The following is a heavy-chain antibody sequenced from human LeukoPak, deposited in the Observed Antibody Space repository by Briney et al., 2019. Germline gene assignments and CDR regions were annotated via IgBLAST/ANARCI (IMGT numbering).Heavy chain of an antibody. CDR3: ARDRGDCSSTSCYIPFDY. CDR1: GYTFTSYG. CDR2: ISAYNGNT. D-gene: IGHD2-2*02. Sequence: ASVTVSFKASGYTFTSYGVSWVRQAPGQGLEWMGWISAYNGNTNYAQKLQGRVTMTTDTSTSTAYMELRSLRSDDTAVYYCARDRGDCSSTSCYIPFDYWGQGTLVTVSS. J-gene: IGHJ4*02. V-gene: IGHV1-18*01.